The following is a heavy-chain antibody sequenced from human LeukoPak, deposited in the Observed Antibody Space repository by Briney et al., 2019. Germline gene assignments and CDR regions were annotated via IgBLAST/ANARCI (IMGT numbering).Heavy chain of an antibody. CDR1: GFTFRSNW. CDR2: INQDGSDK. D-gene: IGHD4-17*01. Sequence: PGGSLRLSCTASGFTFRSNWMSWVRQAPGKGLEWVANINQDGSDKKYVDSVKGRFAISRDNAKNSLYLQMNSLRAEDTAVYYCARTDDGDSGFFDYWGQGTLVTVSS. J-gene: IGHJ4*02. CDR3: ARTDDGDSGFFDY. V-gene: IGHV3-7*01.